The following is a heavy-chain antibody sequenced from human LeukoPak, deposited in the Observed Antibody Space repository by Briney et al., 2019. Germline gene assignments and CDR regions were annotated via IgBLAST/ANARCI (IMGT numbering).Heavy chain of an antibody. CDR3: ATPSRGHGFGI. Sequence: GASVKVSCKISGGSVSSFALSWMRQAPGQGPEWMGGFIPILRTPKDAQKFQGRVTITTDESTDTFYMELSGLRAEDTAVYYCATPSRGHGFGIWGQGTAVTVS. CDR2: FIPILRTP. V-gene: IGHV1-69*05. CDR1: GGSVSSFA. D-gene: IGHD3-10*01. J-gene: IGHJ3*02.